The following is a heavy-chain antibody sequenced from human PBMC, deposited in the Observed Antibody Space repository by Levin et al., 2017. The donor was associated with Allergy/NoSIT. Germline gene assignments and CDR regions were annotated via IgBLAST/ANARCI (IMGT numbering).Heavy chain of an antibody. D-gene: IGHD2-21*01. V-gene: IGHV4-59*01. Sequence: TGGSLRLSCTVSGDSISTYYWSWIRQPPGKGLEWIGDISYNGSTNYNPSLKGRVTFSVDTSKDQFSLRLASVTAADTAVYYCARAPLGEFSYCGIDLWGQGTTVAVTS. J-gene: IGHJ6*02. CDR1: GDSISTYY. CDR2: ISYNGST. CDR3: ARAPLGEFSYCGIDL.